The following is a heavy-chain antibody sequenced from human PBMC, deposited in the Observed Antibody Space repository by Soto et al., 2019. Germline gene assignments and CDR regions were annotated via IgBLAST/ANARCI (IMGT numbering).Heavy chain of an antibody. J-gene: IGHJ4*02. CDR3: ASAGYYYDSSGPLPSDY. CDR2: ISYDGSNK. Sequence: PGGSLRLSCAASGFTFSSYAMHWVRQAPGKGLEWVAVISYDGSNKYYADSVKGRFTISRDNSKNTLYLQMNSLRAEDTAVYYCASAGYYYDSSGPLPSDYWGQGTLVTVSS. D-gene: IGHD3-22*01. CDR1: GFTFSSYA. V-gene: IGHV3-30-3*01.